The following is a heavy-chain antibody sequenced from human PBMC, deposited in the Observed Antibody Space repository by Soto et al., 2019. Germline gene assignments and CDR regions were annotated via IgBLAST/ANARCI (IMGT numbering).Heavy chain of an antibody. CDR3: ARVLRGWFDP. CDR2: ISHSGIT. V-gene: IGHV4-4*02. Sequence: LSLTCAVSGGSITSANWWTWVRQPPGGGLEWIGEISHSGITNYKASLKSRVTMSVDKTKNDVSLKLASVTAADTAVYYCARVLRGWFDPWGQGTPVTVSS. J-gene: IGHJ5*02. CDR1: GGSITSANW.